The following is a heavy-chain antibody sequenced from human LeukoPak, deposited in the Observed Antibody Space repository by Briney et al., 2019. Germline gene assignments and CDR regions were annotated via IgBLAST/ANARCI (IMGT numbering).Heavy chain of an antibody. CDR2: VYYSGTT. D-gene: IGHD2-2*02. Sequence: SETLSLTCTVPGGSISGSSYYWGWIRQPPGKGLEWIGNVYYSGTTYYNPSLKSRVTISVDTSKNQFSLKLSSVTAADTAVYYCARHSCSSTSCYNYYGMDVWGQGTTVTVSS. V-gene: IGHV4-39*01. CDR3: ARHSCSSTSCYNYYGMDV. J-gene: IGHJ6*02. CDR1: GGSISGSSYY.